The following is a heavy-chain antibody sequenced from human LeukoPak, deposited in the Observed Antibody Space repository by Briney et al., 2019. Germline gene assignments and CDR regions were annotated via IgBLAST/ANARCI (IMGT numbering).Heavy chain of an antibody. V-gene: IGHV3-11*04. J-gene: IGHJ4*02. Sequence: GGSLRLSCAASGFIFSDFYMSWVRPAPGEGLESVSYISTTGRTIYYADSVKGRFTISRDNAKSSVYLQMNSLRAEDTAVYYCARVESSGWYGYFDYWGRGTLVTVSS. CDR1: GFIFSDFY. CDR2: ISTTGRTI. CDR3: ARVESSGWYGYFDY. D-gene: IGHD6-19*01.